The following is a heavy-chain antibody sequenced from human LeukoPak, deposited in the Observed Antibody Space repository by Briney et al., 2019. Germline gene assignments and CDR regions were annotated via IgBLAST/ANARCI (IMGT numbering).Heavy chain of an antibody. Sequence: SETLSLTCTVSGGSISSSSYYWGWIRQPPGEGLEWIGSIYYSGSTYYNPSLKSRVTISVDTSKNQFSLKLSSVTAADTAVYYCARDRHLDAFDIWGQGTMVTVSS. V-gene: IGHV4-39*07. CDR2: IYYSGST. CDR1: GGSISSSSYY. J-gene: IGHJ3*02. CDR3: ARDRHLDAFDI.